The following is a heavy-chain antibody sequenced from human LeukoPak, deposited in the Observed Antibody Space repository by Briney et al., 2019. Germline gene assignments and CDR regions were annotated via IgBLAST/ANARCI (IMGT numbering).Heavy chain of an antibody. J-gene: IGHJ4*02. CDR3: ASRRDGYNYDFDY. D-gene: IGHD5-24*01. V-gene: IGHV5-51*01. CDR2: IYPGDSDT. Sequence: GASLKISCKGSGYSFTSYWIGWVRQLPGKGLEWMGIIYPGDSDTRYSPSFQGQVTISADKSISTAYLQWSSLKASDTAMYYCASRRDGYNYDFDYWGQGTLVTVSS. CDR1: GYSFTSYW.